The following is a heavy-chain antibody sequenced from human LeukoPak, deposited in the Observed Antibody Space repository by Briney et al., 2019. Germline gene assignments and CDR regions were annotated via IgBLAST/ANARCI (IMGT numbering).Heavy chain of an antibody. CDR2: INPSGGST. Sequence: ASLKVSCKASGYPFTSYYMHWVRQAPGQGLEWMGIINPSGGSTSYTQKFQGRVTMTRDTSTTTVYMELSSLRSQDTAVYYCARHKEVGDYYYFDYWGQGPLVTVSS. CDR1: GYPFTSYY. D-gene: IGHD2/OR15-2a*01. CDR3: ARHKEVGDYYYFDY. V-gene: IGHV1-46*01. J-gene: IGHJ4*02.